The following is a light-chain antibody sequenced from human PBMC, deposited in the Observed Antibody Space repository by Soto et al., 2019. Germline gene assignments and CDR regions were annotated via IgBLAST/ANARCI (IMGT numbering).Light chain of an antibody. Sequence: DIQMTQSPSTLSASVGDRVTITCRASQSIGDSLAWYQQKPGKAPYLLISDVSSLERGVPSRFSGSGSGTEFTLTISSLQPEDFATYYCQQLNSYPPTFGGGTKVDI. CDR1: QSIGDS. J-gene: IGKJ4*01. CDR2: DVS. V-gene: IGKV1-5*01. CDR3: QQLNSYPPT.